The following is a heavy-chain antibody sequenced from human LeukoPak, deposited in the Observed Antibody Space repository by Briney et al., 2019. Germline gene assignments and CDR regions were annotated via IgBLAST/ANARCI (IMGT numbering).Heavy chain of an antibody. D-gene: IGHD3-22*01. J-gene: IGHJ4*02. CDR3: ARVTTGGYYNC. V-gene: IGHV4-61*02. CDR2: IYTSGST. CDR1: GGSISSGSYD. Sequence: SETLSLTCTVSGGSISSGSYDWRWIRQPAGKGLEWIVRIYTSGSTNYNPSLKSRVTISVDTSKNQFSLKLSSVTAADTAVYYCARVTTGGYYNCWGQGTLVTVSS.